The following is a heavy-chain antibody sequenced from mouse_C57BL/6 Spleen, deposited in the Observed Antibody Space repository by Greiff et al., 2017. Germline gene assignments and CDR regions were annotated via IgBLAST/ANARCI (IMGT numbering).Heavy chain of an antibody. CDR3: ARSYGSSYWLAY. J-gene: IGHJ3*01. V-gene: IGHV14-2*01. CDR2: IDPEGGET. CDR1: GFNIKDYY. D-gene: IGHD1-1*01. Sequence: VQLQQSGAELVKPGASVKLSCTASGFNIKDYYMHWVKQRTEQGLEWIGRIDPEGGETKYAPKFQGKATITADTSSNTAYLQLSSLTSEDTAVYYCARSYGSSYWLAYWGQGTLVTVSA.